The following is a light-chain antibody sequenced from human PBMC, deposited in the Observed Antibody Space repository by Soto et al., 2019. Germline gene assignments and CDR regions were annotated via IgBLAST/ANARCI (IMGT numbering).Light chain of an antibody. CDR2: DNN. CDR3: GTGDSSLSAGGV. J-gene: IGLJ3*02. Sequence: QSVLTQPPSVSAAPGQKVTISFSGSSSNIGNNYVSWYQQLPGTAPKLLIYDNNKRPSGIPDRFSGSKAGTSATLGITGLQTGDEADYYCGTGDSSLSAGGVFGGGTKVTVL. V-gene: IGLV1-51*01. CDR1: SSNIGNNY.